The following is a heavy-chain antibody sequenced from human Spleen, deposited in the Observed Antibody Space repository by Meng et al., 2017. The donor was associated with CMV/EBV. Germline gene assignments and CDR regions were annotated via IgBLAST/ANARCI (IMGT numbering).Heavy chain of an antibody. CDR1: GFTFDDYA. V-gene: IGHV3-43D*03. CDR2: ISWDGGST. D-gene: IGHD3-22*01. CDR3: AKDPDSSGYYYPHY. J-gene: IGHJ4*02. Sequence: GGSLRLSCAASGFTFDDYAMHWVRQAPGKGLEWVSLISWDGGSTYYADSVKGRFTISRDNSKNSLYLQMNSLRAEDTALYYCAKDPDSSGYYYPHYWGQGTLVTVSS.